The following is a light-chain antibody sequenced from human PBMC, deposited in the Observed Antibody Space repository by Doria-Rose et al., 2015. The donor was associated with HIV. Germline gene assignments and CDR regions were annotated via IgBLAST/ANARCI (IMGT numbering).Light chain of an antibody. CDR2: GSF. Sequence: SVTITCRASHSINSYLNWYQQKPGKAPNLLIYGSFSMQGGVPSRFSGSGSGTEYTLTISNLQPEDFATYYCQQTYTSPSTFGQGTKIEIK. CDR3: QQTYTSPST. V-gene: IGKV1-39*01. J-gene: IGKJ1*01. CDR1: HSINSY.